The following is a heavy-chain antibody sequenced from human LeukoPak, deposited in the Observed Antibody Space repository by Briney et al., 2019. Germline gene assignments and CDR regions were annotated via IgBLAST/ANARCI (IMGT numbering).Heavy chain of an antibody. CDR2: IYYSGST. J-gene: IGHJ6*02. CDR3: ARVSGIVVPDGMDV. Sequence: SETLSLTCTVSGGSISSYYWSWIRQPPGKGLEWIGYIYYSGSTNYNPSLTSRVTISVDTSKNQFSLRLSSVTAADTAVYYCARVSGIVVPDGMDVWGQGTTVTVSS. CDR1: GGSISSYY. V-gene: IGHV4-59*01. D-gene: IGHD2-2*01.